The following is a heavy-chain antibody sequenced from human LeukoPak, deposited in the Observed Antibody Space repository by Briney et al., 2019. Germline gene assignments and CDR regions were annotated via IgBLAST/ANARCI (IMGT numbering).Heavy chain of an antibody. J-gene: IGHJ4*02. D-gene: IGHD3-22*01. Sequence: PGGSLKLSCATSGFTFSGSAIHWVRQASGKGLEWVGRIRNKANNYATTDVASVRGRFTISRDDSKNTAYLQMNSLKTEDTAVYYCTRPSFDSSVSGVVYWGQGTLVTVSS. CDR1: GFTFSGSA. CDR3: TRPSFDSSVSGVVY. V-gene: IGHV3-73*01. CDR2: IRNKANNYAT.